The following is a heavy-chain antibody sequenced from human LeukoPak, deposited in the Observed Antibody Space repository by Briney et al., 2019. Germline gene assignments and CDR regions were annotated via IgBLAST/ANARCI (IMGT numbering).Heavy chain of an antibody. Sequence: PGGSLRLSCAASGFTFRSHAMHWIRQAPGKGLEWVASISYDGNTEYYADSVKGRFTISRDTSRNTVYLQMNNLRTEDTAIFYCANGGVVSAGPDYWGQGTLVTVSS. D-gene: IGHD2-2*01. V-gene: IGHV3-30*01. CDR2: ISYDGNTE. J-gene: IGHJ4*02. CDR3: ANGGVVSAGPDY. CDR1: GFTFRSHA.